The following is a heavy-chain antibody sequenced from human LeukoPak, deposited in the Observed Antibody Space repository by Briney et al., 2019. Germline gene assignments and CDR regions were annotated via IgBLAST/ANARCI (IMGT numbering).Heavy chain of an antibody. CDR1: GFRFSDYW. CDR2: INPDGSVG. D-gene: IGHD1-26*01. Sequence: GGSLRLSCAASGFRFSDYWMSWVRQAPGKGLEWVASINPDGSVGKYVDSVDGRFTISRDNAKNSLYLQMNTLRAEDTALYYCARATYSHTTWHYWGQGTLVTVSS. CDR3: ARATYSHTTWHY. V-gene: IGHV3-7*01. J-gene: IGHJ4*02.